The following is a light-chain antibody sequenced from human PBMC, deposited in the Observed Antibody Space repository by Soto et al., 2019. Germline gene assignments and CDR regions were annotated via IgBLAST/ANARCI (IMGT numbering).Light chain of an antibody. Sequence: DIQMTQSPSSVSASIGDTATITCRASQDINVYLNWYQQKPGEVPKLLIYSASTLHSGVPSRFTGSGSETDFTLTIRSLQPEDFATYYCQHGYVAPYSFGQGTKVDIK. CDR1: QDINVY. J-gene: IGKJ2*03. CDR2: SAS. CDR3: QHGYVAPYS. V-gene: IGKV1-39*01.